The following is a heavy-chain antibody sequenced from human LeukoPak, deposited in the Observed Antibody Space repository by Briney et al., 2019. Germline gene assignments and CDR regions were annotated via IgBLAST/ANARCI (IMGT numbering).Heavy chain of an antibody. D-gene: IGHD3-10*01. Sequence: GGSLRLSCAASGFTFDDYAMHWVRHAPGKGLEWVSGISWNSGSIGYADSVKGRFTISRDNAKNSLYLQMNSLRAEDTALYYCAKDRVYYGSGTGSQFDYWGQGTLVTVSS. J-gene: IGHJ4*02. CDR1: GFTFDDYA. V-gene: IGHV3-9*01. CDR2: ISWNSGSI. CDR3: AKDRVYYGSGTGSQFDY.